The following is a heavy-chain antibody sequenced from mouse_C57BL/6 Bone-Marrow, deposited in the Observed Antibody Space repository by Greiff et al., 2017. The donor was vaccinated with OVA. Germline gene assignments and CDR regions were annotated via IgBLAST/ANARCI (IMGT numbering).Heavy chain of an antibody. CDR3: ARWAYYGPCAY. Sequence: QVQLQQPGAELVRPGTSVKLSCKASGYTFTSYWMHWVKQRPGQGLEWIGVIDPSDSYTNYNHKFKGKATLTVDTSSSTAYMQLSSLTAEDSAVYYGARWAYYGPCAYWGQGTLGTVAA. CDR2: IDPSDSYT. J-gene: IGHJ3*01. V-gene: IGHV1-59*01. D-gene: IGHD1-1*01. CDR1: GYTFTSYW.